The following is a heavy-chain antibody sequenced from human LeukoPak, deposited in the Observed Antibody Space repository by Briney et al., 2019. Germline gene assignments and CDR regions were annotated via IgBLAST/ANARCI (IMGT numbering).Heavy chain of an antibody. Sequence: GGSLRLSCAASGFTFSSYAMHWVRQAPGKGLEWVAVISYDGSNKYYADSVKGRFTISGDNSKNTLYLQMNSLRAEDTAVYYCARDRNYAVFDYWGQGTLVTVSS. CDR2: ISYDGSNK. V-gene: IGHV3-30-3*01. CDR1: GFTFSSYA. D-gene: IGHD4-11*01. J-gene: IGHJ4*02. CDR3: ARDRNYAVFDY.